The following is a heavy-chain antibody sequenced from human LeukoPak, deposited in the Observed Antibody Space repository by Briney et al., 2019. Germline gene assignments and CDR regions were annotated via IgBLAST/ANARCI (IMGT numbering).Heavy chain of an antibody. Sequence: GSLRLSCAASGFTFSDYYMSWIRHAPGKGLEWVSYISSSGSTIYYADSGKGRFTISRANAKNSLYLQMNSLRAEDTAVYYCARAPDPRPPFDYWGQGTLVTVSS. CDR1: GFTFSDYY. V-gene: IGHV3-11*01. J-gene: IGHJ4*02. CDR2: ISSSGSTI. CDR3: ARAPDPRPPFDY. D-gene: IGHD1-14*01.